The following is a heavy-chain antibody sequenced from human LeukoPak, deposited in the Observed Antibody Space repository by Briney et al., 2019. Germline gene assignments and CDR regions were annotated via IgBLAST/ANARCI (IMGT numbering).Heavy chain of an antibody. CDR3: ARGYSSGWYYFDY. J-gene: IGHJ4*02. CDR2: ISSTSSVI. Sequence: GGSLRLSCAASGFTFSSYSMNWVRQAPGKGLEWVSYISSTSSVIYYADSVKGRFTISRDNAKNSLYLQMNSLRAEDTAVYYCARGYSSGWYYFDYWGQGTLVTVSS. D-gene: IGHD6-19*01. CDR1: GFTFSSYS. V-gene: IGHV3-48*01.